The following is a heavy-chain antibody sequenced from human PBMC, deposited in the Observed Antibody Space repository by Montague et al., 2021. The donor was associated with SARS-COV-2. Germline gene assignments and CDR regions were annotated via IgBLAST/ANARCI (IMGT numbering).Heavy chain of an antibody. J-gene: IGHJ4*02. Sequence: SLRLSCAASGFTFSRHSMNWVRQASGKGLEWISYIHRDSSSILYADSVKGRFTISREDGKNSLFLQMNSLRADDTAVYYCASAESDWSSQWFDFWGQGTLVTVSS. D-gene: IGHD3-9*01. CDR2: IHRDSSSI. V-gene: IGHV3-48*04. CDR3: ASAESDWSSQWFDF. CDR1: GFTFSRHS.